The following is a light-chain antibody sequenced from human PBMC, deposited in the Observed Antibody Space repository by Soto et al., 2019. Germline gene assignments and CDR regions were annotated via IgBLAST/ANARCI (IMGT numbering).Light chain of an antibody. CDR1: QSVSRN. J-gene: IGKJ5*01. CDR3: QKYNNWPPT. V-gene: IGKV3-15*01. CDR2: GAS. Sequence: EIVMTQSPATLSVSPGERATLSCRASQSVSRNLAWYQQKPGQAPRLVIYGASTRATGIPARFSGSGSGTEFTLTISSLQSEDFAVYYCQKYNNWPPTFGQGTRLEIK.